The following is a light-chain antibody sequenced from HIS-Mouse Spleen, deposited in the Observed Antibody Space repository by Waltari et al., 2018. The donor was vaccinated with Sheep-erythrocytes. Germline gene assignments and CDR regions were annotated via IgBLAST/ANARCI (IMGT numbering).Light chain of an antibody. CDR2: DAS. CDR1: SRDVGGYNY. CDR3: CSYAGSYNHV. J-gene: IGLJ1*01. Sequence: QSALTQPRPVSGSPGQSVTISCTGTSRDVGGYNYVSWYQQHPGKAPQLMMYDASKRPAGVPDRFSGSKAGNTASLTSSWRQAEDEADYYCCSYAGSYNHVFATGTKVTVL. V-gene: IGLV2-11*01.